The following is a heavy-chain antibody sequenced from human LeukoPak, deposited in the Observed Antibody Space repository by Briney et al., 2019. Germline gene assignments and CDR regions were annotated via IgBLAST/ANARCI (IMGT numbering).Heavy chain of an antibody. V-gene: IGHV4-61*02. CDR1: GGSISSGSYY. D-gene: IGHD6-19*01. CDR3: ARAPVPPLSSGWYPDWFDP. Sequence: SETLCLTCTVSGGSISSGSYYWSWIRQPAGKGLEWIGRIYTSGSTNHNPSLKSRVTISVDTSKNQFSLKLSSVTAADTAVYYCARAPVPPLSSGWYPDWFDPWGQGTLVTVSS. J-gene: IGHJ5*02. CDR2: IYTSGST.